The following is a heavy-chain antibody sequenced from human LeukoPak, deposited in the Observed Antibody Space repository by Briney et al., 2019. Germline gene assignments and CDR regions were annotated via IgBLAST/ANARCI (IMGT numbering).Heavy chain of an antibody. CDR2: IGYDGSNK. V-gene: IGHV3-30*02. CDR3: ARGRRSGGITMIRGVKDRGWFDP. D-gene: IGHD3-10*01. Sequence: GGSLRLSCAASGFTFTSHGMHWVRQAPGKGLEWVAHIGYDGSNKYYTDSVKGRFTISRDDSKKMLYLQMNSLRPEDTALYYCARGRRSGGITMIRGVKDRGWFDPWGQGTLVTVSS. J-gene: IGHJ5*02. CDR1: GFTFTSHG.